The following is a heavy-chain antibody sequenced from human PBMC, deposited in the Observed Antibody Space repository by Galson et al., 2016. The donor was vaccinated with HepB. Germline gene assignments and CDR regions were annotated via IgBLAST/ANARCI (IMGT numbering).Heavy chain of an antibody. Sequence: SLRLSCAASGFTFSSYAIHWVRQAPGKGLEYLSEITGNGAITYYADSVKGRFTISRDNSRNTLYLQMSSLTTEVTAVYYCVKDQGGTWGAFDIWGQGTLVTVSS. CDR1: GFTFSSYA. D-gene: IGHD3-16*01. J-gene: IGHJ3*02. V-gene: IGHV3-64D*06. CDR3: VKDQGGTWGAFDI. CDR2: ITGNGAIT.